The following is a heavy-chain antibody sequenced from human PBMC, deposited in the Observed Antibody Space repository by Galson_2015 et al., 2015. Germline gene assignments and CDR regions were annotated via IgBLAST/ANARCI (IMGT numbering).Heavy chain of an antibody. V-gene: IGHV4-59*01. D-gene: IGHD3-9*01. J-gene: IGHJ5*02. Sequence: SETLSLTCTVSGGSISSYYWSWIRQPPGKGLEWIGYIYYSGSTNYNPSLKSRVTISVDTSKNQFSLKLSSVTAADTAVYYCARDMSQYDILTQDWFDPWGQGTLVTVSS. CDR1: GGSISSYY. CDR3: ARDMSQYDILTQDWFDP. CDR2: IYYSGST.